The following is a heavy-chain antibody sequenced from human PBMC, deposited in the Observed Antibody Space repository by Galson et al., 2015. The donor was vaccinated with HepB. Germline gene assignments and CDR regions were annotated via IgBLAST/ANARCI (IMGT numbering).Heavy chain of an antibody. CDR2: FDPEDGET. J-gene: IGHJ4*02. V-gene: IGHV1-24*01. CDR1: GYTLTELS. CDR3: ATTMIGPRYFDY. D-gene: IGHD3-22*01. Sequence: SVKVSCKVSGYTLTELSMHWVRQAPGKGLEWMGGFDPEDGETIYAQKFQGRVTMTEDTSTDTAYMELSSLRSEDAAVYYCATTMIGPRYFDYWGQGTLVTVSS.